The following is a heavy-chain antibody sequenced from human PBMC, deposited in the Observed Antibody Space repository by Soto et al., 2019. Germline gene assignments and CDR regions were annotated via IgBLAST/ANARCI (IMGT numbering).Heavy chain of an antibody. V-gene: IGHV4-34*09. CDR2: IIHSGST. D-gene: IGHD6-13*01. Sequence: LSLTCSVYGGSFKAYHWTWIRQPPGKGLEWIGEIIHSGSTYYNPSLKSRVTISVDTSKNQFSLKLSSVTAADTAVYYCARDWLIAAAGTAWFEPWGQGTLVTVSS. CDR1: GGSFKAYH. J-gene: IGHJ5*02. CDR3: ARDWLIAAAGTAWFEP.